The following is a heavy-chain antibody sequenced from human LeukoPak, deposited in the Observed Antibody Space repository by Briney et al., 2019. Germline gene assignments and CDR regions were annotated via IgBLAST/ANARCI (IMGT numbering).Heavy chain of an antibody. CDR1: GYTFTGYY. CDR2: INPNSGGT. D-gene: IGHD3-22*01. Sequence: ASVKVSCKXSGYTFTGYYMHWVRQAPGQGLEWMGRINPNSGGTNYAQKFQGRVTMTRDTSISTAYMELSRLRSDDTAVYYCARVGGYYDSSGLYYWGQGTPVTVSS. J-gene: IGHJ4*02. V-gene: IGHV1-2*06. CDR3: ARVGGYYDSSGLYY.